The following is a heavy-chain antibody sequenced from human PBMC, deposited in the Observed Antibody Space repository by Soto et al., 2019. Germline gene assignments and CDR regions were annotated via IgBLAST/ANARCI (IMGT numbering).Heavy chain of an antibody. CDR3: ARRYGYYFDY. D-gene: IGHD4-17*01. CDR1: GVSINSYY. J-gene: IGHJ4*02. CDR2: IYYSGST. V-gene: IGHV4-59*08. Sequence: ETLSLTCTVSGVSINSYYWSWIRQHPGKGLEWIGYIYYSGSTNYNPSLKSRVTISVDTSKNQLSLKLSSVTAADTAVYYCARRYGYYFDYWGQGTLVTVSS.